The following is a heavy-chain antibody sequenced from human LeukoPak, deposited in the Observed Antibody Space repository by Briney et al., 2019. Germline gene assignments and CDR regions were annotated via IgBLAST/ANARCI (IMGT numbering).Heavy chain of an antibody. V-gene: IGHV1-18*01. J-gene: IGHJ6*02. D-gene: IGHD3-10*01. CDR2: ISAYNGNK. Sequence: GASVKVSCKASGYTFTSYGISWVRQAPGQGLEWMGWISAYNGNKNYAQKFQGRVTMTTDTSTSTAYMELSSLRSEDTAVYYCARETSPLWFGESYYYGMDVWGQGTTVTVSS. CDR3: ARETSPLWFGESYYYGMDV. CDR1: GYTFTSYG.